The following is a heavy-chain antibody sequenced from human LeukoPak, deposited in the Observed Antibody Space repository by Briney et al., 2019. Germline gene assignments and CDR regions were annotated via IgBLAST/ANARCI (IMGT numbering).Heavy chain of an antibody. J-gene: IGHJ6*03. Sequence: SETLSLTCTVSGGSISSYNWSWIRQPPGKGLEWIGYIYYSGSTNYNPSLKSRITISVDTSKNQFSLKLSSVTAADTAVYYCARGPNGWWLRDGYYYYMDVWGKGTTVTVSS. CDR1: GGSISSYN. CDR3: ARGPNGWWLRDGYYYYMDV. V-gene: IGHV4-59*01. CDR2: IYYSGST. D-gene: IGHD2-15*01.